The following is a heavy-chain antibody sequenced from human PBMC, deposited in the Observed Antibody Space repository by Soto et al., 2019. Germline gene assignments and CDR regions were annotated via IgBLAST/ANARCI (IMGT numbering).Heavy chain of an antibody. J-gene: IGHJ4*02. CDR2: ISPYNGKT. CDR1: GGTFSSYT. CDR3: ARDMVYYDILTGYSLYYFDY. D-gene: IGHD3-9*01. Sequence: ASVKVSCKASGGTFSSYTISWVRQAPGKGLEWMGRISPYNGKTNYAQKFQGRVTMTTDKSTSTAYMELRSLRSDDTAVYYCARDMVYYDILTGYSLYYFDYWGQGTLVTVSS. V-gene: IGHV1-18*01.